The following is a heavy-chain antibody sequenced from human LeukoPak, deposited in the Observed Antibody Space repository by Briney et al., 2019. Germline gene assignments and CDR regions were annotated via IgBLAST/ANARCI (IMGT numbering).Heavy chain of an antibody. V-gene: IGHV3-30*04. Sequence: HPGGSLRLSCAASGFTFSNYAMHWVRQAPGKGLEWVAVISYDGSNKYYADSVKGRFTISRDNSKNTLYMQMNSLRAEDTAVYYCARWGRTAAGAYYSYYMDVWGKGTTVIVSS. D-gene: IGHD6-13*01. CDR2: ISYDGSNK. CDR3: ARWGRTAAGAYYSYYMDV. CDR1: GFTFSNYA. J-gene: IGHJ6*03.